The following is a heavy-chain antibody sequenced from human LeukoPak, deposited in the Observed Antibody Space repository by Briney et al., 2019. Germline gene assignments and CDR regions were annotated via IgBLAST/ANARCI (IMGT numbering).Heavy chain of an antibody. CDR1: GGSISSYY. V-gene: IGHV4-59*01. D-gene: IGHD3-10*01. CDR2: IYCSGST. J-gene: IGHJ5*02. Sequence: SETLSLTCTVSGGSISSYYWSWIRQPPGKGLEWIGYIYCSGSTNYNPSLKSRVTISVDTSKNQFSLKLSSVTAADTAVYYCARGYYYGSGRLNWFDPWGQGTLVTVSS. CDR3: ARGYYYGSGRLNWFDP.